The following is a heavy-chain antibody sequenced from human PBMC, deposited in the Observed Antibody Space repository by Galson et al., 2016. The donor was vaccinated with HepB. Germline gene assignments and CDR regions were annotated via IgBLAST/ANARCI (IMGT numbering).Heavy chain of an antibody. D-gene: IGHD5-18*01. CDR3: AKEGGGCSYGPSYYYGMDV. CDR1: GFTFSNYA. V-gene: IGHV3-23*01. Sequence: SLRLSCAASGFTFSNYAMSWVRQAPGKGLEWVSTVSGSGGSTYYADSVKGRFTISRDNSKNTVYLQMNSLRAEDTALYFCAKEGGGCSYGPSYYYGMDVWGQGTTVTVSS. J-gene: IGHJ6*02. CDR2: VSGSGGST.